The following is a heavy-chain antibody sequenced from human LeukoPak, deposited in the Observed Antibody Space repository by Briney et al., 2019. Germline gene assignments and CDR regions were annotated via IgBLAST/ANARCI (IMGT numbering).Heavy chain of an antibody. CDR3: ARDRGSGWYGY. V-gene: IGHV4-4*02. CDR1: GGSISSSNW. CDR2: IYHSGST. D-gene: IGHD6-19*01. J-gene: IGHJ4*02. Sequence: SGTLSLTCAVSGGSISSSNWWSWVRQPPGKGLEWIGEIYHSGSTNYNPSLKSRVTISVDTSKNQFSLKLSSVTAADTAVYYCARDRGSGWYGYWGQGTLVTVSS.